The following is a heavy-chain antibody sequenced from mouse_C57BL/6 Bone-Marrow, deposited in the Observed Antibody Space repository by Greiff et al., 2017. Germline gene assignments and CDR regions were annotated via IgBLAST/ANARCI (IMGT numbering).Heavy chain of an antibody. D-gene: IGHD1-1*01. Sequence: QVQLQQSGPELVKPGASVKISCRASGYAFSSSWMNWVKQRPGKGLEWIGRIYPGDGDTNYNGKFKGKATLTADKSSSTADMQLSSLTSEDSAVYFWARRGTVVARYFDVWGTGTTVTVSS. CDR1: GYAFSSSW. J-gene: IGHJ1*03. CDR3: ARRGTVVARYFDV. V-gene: IGHV1-82*01. CDR2: IYPGDGDT.